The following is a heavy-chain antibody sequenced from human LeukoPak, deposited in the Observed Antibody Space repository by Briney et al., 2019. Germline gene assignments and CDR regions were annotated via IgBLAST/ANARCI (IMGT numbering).Heavy chain of an antibody. V-gene: IGHV4-59*01. CDR1: GGSISNYH. J-gene: IGHJ5*02. Sequence: SETLSLTCTVSGGSISNYHWTWIRQPPGKGLEYIGYIYNSGTTFYNPSLKSRVAISLDTSKKQFSLKLSSVTAADTAVYYCARGSVVVVPAAILDWFDPWGQGTLVTVSS. D-gene: IGHD2-2*01. CDR2: IYNSGTT. CDR3: ARGSVVVVPAAILDWFDP.